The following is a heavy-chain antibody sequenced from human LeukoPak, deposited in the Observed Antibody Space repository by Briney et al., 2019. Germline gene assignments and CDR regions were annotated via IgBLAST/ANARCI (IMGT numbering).Heavy chain of an antibody. Sequence: GGSLRLSCAASGFTFSSHWMHWVRQAPGKGLVWVSRINSDGSSTTYADSVKGRFTISRDNAKNTLYLQMDSLRDEDTAVYYCARDLLFSRIWWFDPWGQGTLVTVSS. CDR2: INSDGSST. V-gene: IGHV3-74*01. J-gene: IGHJ5*02. CDR1: GFTFSSHW. CDR3: ARDLLFSRIWWFDP.